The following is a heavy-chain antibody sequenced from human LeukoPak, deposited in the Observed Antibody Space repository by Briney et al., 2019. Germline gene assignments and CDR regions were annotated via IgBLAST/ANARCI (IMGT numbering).Heavy chain of an antibody. Sequence: GGSLRLSCAASGFTFSSYAMTWVRQAPEKGLEWVSVISKSGDITYYTDSVKGRFTISRDNSKNTLYLQMNSLRAEDSAVYYCASTGPAGSGTYYKKSFDYWGQGILVTVSS. D-gene: IGHD3-10*01. CDR1: GFTFSSYA. J-gene: IGHJ4*02. V-gene: IGHV3-23*01. CDR2: ISKSGDIT. CDR3: ASTGPAGSGTYYKKSFDY.